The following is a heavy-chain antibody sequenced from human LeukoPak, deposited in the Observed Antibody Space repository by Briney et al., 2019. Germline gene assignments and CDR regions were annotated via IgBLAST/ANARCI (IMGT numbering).Heavy chain of an antibody. CDR3: ARERLRGIGAFDI. D-gene: IGHD6-25*01. CDR2: IYTSGST. Sequence: PGETLSLTCTASGVAISSYYLSWIRQPPGKGLEWIGRIYTSGSTNYNPSLKSRVTISVDTSKNQFSLKLSSVTAADTAVYYCARERLRGIGAFDIWGQGTMVTVSS. V-gene: IGHV4-4*07. CDR1: GVAISSYY. J-gene: IGHJ3*02.